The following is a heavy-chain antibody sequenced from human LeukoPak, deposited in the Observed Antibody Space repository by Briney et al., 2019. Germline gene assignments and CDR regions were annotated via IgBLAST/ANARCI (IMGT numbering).Heavy chain of an antibody. D-gene: IGHD2/OR15-2a*01. J-gene: IGHJ4*02. CDR3: ARDRRTAFYFDF. Sequence: GKSLRLSCAASGFSFSSYGMHWFRQTPGKGLEWVAMIWHDGSDTYYVDSVKGRFTISRDNSKNTLYLQMNSLRAEDTAAYYCARDRRTAFYFDFWGQGTLVTVSS. V-gene: IGHV3-33*01. CDR1: GFSFSSYG. CDR2: IWHDGSDT.